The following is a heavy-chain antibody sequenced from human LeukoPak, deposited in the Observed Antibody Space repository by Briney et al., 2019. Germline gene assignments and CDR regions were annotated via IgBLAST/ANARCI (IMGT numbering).Heavy chain of an antibody. CDR2: IYEGGGR. V-gene: IGHV3-53*01. CDR1: EFTVSNSY. D-gene: IGHD6-13*01. J-gene: IGHJ1*01. CDR3: AKDRWSSSSWLFQH. Sequence: GGSLRLSCAASEFTVSNSYMTWVRQAPGKGLEWVSVIYEGGGRYYGDSVKGRFTISKDNFENTVYLQMNSLRADDTALYYCAKDRWSSSSWLFQHWGQGTLVTVSS.